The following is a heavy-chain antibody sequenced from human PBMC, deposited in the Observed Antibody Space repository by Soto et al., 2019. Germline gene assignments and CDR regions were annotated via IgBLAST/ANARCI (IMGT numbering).Heavy chain of an antibody. V-gene: IGHV3-11*01. D-gene: IGHD5-12*01. Sequence: QVQLVESGGGLVEPGGSLRLSCAASGFTLSDYYMSWVRQAPGKGLEWLSYISSSSATVYYVDSVKGRFTTSRDNAKNSLYLQMDSLRVEDTAVYYCARDGVLATGPIEHWGQGAQVTVSS. CDR1: GFTLSDYY. J-gene: IGHJ1*01. CDR3: ARDGVLATGPIEH. CDR2: ISSSSATV.